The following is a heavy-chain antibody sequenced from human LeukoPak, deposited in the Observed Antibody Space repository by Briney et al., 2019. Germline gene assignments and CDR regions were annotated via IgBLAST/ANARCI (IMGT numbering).Heavy chain of an antibody. CDR3: ARQLLWFGDDAFDI. J-gene: IGHJ3*02. CDR1: GYSISSGYY. D-gene: IGHD3-10*01. CDR2: IYHSGST. V-gene: IGHV4-38-2*02. Sequence: SETLSLTCTVSGYSISSGYYWGWIRPPPGKGLEWIGSIYHSGSTYYNPSLKSRVTISVDTSKNQFSLKLSSVTAADTAVYYCARQLLWFGDDAFDIWGQGTMVTVSS.